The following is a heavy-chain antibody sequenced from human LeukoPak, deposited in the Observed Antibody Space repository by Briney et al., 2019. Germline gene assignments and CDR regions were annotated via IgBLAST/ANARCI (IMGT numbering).Heavy chain of an antibody. V-gene: IGHV4-59*08. CDR2: IYYSGST. J-gene: IGHJ4*02. Sequence: SETLSLTCTVSGGSMSSYYWSWIRQPPGKGLEWIGYIYYSGSTKYNPSLKSRATISVDTSKNQFSLKLRSVTAADTAVYYCARGARAGYNLEPFDYWGQGTLVTVSS. CDR1: GGSMSSYY. D-gene: IGHD5-24*01. CDR3: ARGARAGYNLEPFDY.